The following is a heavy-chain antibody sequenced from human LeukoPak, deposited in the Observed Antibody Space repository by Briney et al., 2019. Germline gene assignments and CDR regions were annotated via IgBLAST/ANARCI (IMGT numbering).Heavy chain of an antibody. CDR3: ATLRGDATIFEY. D-gene: IGHD5-24*01. CDR2: IKRDGSVS. V-gene: IGHV3-7*01. CDR1: GFTFSSYA. Sequence: PGGSLRLSCAASGFTFSSYAMSWVRQAPGKGLEWVATIKRDGSVSHYGDSVKGRFTISRDNARNSMYLQIDFLRVEDTAVYYCATLRGDATIFEYWGQGTLVTVSS. J-gene: IGHJ4*02.